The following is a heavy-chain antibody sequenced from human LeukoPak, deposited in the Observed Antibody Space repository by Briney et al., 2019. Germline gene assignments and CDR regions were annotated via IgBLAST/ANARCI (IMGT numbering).Heavy chain of an antibody. CDR2: IIPIFGTA. CDR1: GGTFSSYA. V-gene: IGHV1-69*05. Sequence: SVKVSCKASGGTFSSYAISWERQAPGQGLEWMGGIIPIFGTANYAQKFQGRVTITTDESTSTAYMELSSLRPEDTAVYYCARGAKVDGLGRVYFDYWGQGTLVTVSS. CDR3: ARGAKVDGLGRVYFDY. J-gene: IGHJ4*02. D-gene: IGHD3-9*01.